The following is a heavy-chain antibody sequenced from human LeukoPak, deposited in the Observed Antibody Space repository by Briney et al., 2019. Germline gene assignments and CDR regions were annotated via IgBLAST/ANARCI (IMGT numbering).Heavy chain of an antibody. D-gene: IGHD4-23*01. J-gene: IGHJ3*02. CDR3: AKVLYGGNGPGVFEI. CDR1: GFTFSSYA. CDR2: ISGSGGST. V-gene: IGHV3-23*01. Sequence: PGGSLRLSCAASGFTFSSYAMSWVRQAPGKGLEWVSAISGSGGSTYYADSVKGRFTISRDNSKNTLNLQMNSLRAEDTAVYYCAKVLYGGNGPGVFEIWGQGTMVAVSS.